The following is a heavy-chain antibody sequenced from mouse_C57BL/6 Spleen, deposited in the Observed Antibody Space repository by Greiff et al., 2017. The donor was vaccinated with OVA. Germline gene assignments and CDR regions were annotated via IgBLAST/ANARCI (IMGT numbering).Heavy chain of an antibody. J-gene: IGHJ4*01. CDR3: AKNSIYYDHGPLMDY. CDR2: IWRGGST. Sequence: VQLQQSGPGLVQPSQSLSITCTVSGFSLTSYGVHWVRQSPGKGLEWLGVIWRGGSTDYNAAFMSRLSITKDNSKSQVFFKMNSLQADDTAIYYCAKNSIYYDHGPLMDYWGQGTSVTVSS. D-gene: IGHD2-4*01. V-gene: IGHV2-5*01. CDR1: GFSLTSYG.